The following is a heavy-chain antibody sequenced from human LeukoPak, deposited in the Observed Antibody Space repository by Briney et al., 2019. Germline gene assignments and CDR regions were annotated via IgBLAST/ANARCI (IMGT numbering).Heavy chain of an antibody. V-gene: IGHV1-18*01. J-gene: IGHJ5*02. D-gene: IGHD3-3*01. Sequence: ASVKVSCKASGYTFTNYGISWVRQAPGQGLEWMGWISIYNGNTDYAQKLRGRVTITTDQSTSKAYMELRSLRSDAAAVYYCARITYNFWGGYFMPDFPCGQETLFTVSS. CDR3: ARITYNFWGGYFMPDFP. CDR2: ISIYNGNT. CDR1: GYTFTNYG.